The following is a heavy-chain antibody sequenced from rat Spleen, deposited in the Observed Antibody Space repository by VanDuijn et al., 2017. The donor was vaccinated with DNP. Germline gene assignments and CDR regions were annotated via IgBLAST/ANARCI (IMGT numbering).Heavy chain of an antibody. CDR3: TRDQDYYYDGGYYPTMDA. CDR2: ISTGGST. V-gene: IGHV2S12*01. Sequence: QVQLKESGPGLVQPSQTLSLTCTVSGFSLTDYNVHWVRQPPGKVLEWIAAISTGGSTYYNSALKARLSISRDISKNQVLLKMNSLQIDDAGTYYCTRDQDYYYDGGYYPTMDAWGQGTSVTVSS. D-gene: IGHD1-12*02. CDR1: GFSLTDYN. J-gene: IGHJ4*01.